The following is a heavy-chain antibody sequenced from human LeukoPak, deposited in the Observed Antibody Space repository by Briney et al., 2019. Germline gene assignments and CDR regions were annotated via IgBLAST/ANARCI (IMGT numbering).Heavy chain of an antibody. CDR1: GGSFSSYY. CDR3: TRNNWFDP. J-gene: IGHJ5*02. V-gene: IGHV4-34*01. CDR2: INHSGTT. Sequence: SETLSLACAVYGGSFSSYYWSWIRQSPGKGLEWIGEINHSGTTKYNPSLKSRVTISVDTPQNQFSLRLSSVTAADTAVYYCTRNNWFDPWGQGTLVTVSS.